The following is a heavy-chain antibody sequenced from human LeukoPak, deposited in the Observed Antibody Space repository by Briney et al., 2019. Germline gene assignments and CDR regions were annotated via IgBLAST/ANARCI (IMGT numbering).Heavy chain of an antibody. D-gene: IGHD6-19*01. V-gene: IGHV3-53*01. CDR1: GFTVSSNY. Sequence: QPGGSLRLSCAASGFTVSSNYMTWVRQAPGKGLEWVSFIYSGGSTYYADSVKGRFTISRDNSENTLYLQMNSLRAEDTAVYYCARDPRYGSGYVWGQGTTVTVSS. J-gene: IGHJ6*02. CDR2: IYSGGST. CDR3: ARDPRYGSGYV.